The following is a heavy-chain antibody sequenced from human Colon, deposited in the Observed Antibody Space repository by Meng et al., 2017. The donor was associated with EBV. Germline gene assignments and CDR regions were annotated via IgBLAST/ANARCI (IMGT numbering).Heavy chain of an antibody. J-gene: IGHJ4*02. CDR3: ARDRGGLGAFDY. D-gene: IGHD5-12*01. Sequence: QWQRQESGQGLVKPSQTLSPTCTVSGGSISSGDYYWSWIRQPPGKGLEWIGYIYYSGSTYYNPSLKSRVTISVDTSKNQFSLKLSSVTAADTAVYYCARDRGGLGAFDYWGQGTLVTVSS. CDR2: IYYSGST. CDR1: GGSISSGDYY. V-gene: IGHV4-30-4*01.